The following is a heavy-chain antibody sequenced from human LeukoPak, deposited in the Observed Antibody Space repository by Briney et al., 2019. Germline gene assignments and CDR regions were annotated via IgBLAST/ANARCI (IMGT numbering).Heavy chain of an antibody. CDR2: ISYDGSNK. D-gene: IGHD3-22*01. Sequence: GGSLRLSCAASGFTFSSYAMRWVRQAPGKGLEWVAVISYDGSNKYYADSVKGRFAISRDNSKNTLYLQMNSLRAEDTAVYYCASGQDYYDSSGYYVYWGQGTLVTVSS. CDR1: GFTFSSYA. J-gene: IGHJ4*02. CDR3: ASGQDYYDSSGYYVY. V-gene: IGHV3-30*09.